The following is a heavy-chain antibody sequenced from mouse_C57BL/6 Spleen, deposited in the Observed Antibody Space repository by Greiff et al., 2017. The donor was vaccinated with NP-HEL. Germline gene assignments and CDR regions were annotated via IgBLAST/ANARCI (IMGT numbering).Heavy chain of an antibody. D-gene: IGHD4-1*01. J-gene: IGHJ3*01. CDR3: ARWENWDGFFAY. CDR2: IYPGDGDT. V-gene: IGHV1-82*01. CDR1: GYAFSSSW. Sequence: VKLVESGPELVKPGASVKISCKASGYAFSSSWMNWVKQRPGKGLEWIGRIYPGDGDTNYNGKFKGKATLTADKSSSTAYMQLSSLTSEDSAVYFCARWENWDGFFAYWGQGTLVTVSA.